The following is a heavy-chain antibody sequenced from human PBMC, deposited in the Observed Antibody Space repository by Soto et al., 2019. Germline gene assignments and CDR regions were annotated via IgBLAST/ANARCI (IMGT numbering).Heavy chain of an antibody. J-gene: IGHJ4*02. CDR3: ARPGGYSYGYSFAY. Sequence: EVQLLESGGGLVQPGGSLRLSCADSGFTFSSYVMGWVRQAPGKGLEWVSTISDSGSATYYADSVKGRFTISRDNSKNTLYLQMDSLRAEDTAVYYCARPGGYSYGYSFAYWGQGTLVSVSS. V-gene: IGHV3-23*01. CDR2: ISDSGSAT. D-gene: IGHD5-18*01. CDR1: GFTFSSYV.